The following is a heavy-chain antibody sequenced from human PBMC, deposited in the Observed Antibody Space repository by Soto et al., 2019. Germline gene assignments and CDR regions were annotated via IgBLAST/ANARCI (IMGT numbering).Heavy chain of an antibody. CDR2: IYYRGTT. J-gene: IGHJ6*02. Sequence: SETLSLTCSVSGVSTSNHYWTWIRKPPGQGPEWIGCIYYRGTTNYNASFNSRVTISVDTSKNQFSLKLSSVTAADTAVYYCARGALTHYYDSSGSGFYYYYGMDVRGQGTTVTVSS. CDR1: GVSTSNHY. CDR3: ARGALTHYYDSSGSGFYYYYGMDV. V-gene: IGHV4-59*11. D-gene: IGHD3-22*01.